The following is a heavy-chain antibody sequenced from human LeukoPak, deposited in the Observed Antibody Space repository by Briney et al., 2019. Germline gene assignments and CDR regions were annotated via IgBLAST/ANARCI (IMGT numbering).Heavy chain of an antibody. CDR2: ISSSGSTI. V-gene: IGHV3-11*04. Sequence: GGSLRLSCAASGFTFSDYYMSWIRQAPGKGLEWVSYISSSGSTIYYADSVKGRFTISRDNAKNSLYLQMNSLRAEDTAVYYCARVRGDSSSSGYYFDYWGQGTPVTVSS. CDR3: ARVRGDSSSSGYYFDY. J-gene: IGHJ4*02. D-gene: IGHD6-6*01. CDR1: GFTFSDYY.